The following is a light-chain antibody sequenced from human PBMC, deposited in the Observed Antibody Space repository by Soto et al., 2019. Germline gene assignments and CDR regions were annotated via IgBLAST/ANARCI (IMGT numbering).Light chain of an antibody. CDR2: GAS. CDR3: QQYSSAPFT. V-gene: IGKV3-20*01. J-gene: IGKJ3*01. CDR1: QSVSSIY. Sequence: EIELTQSPGTLSSSLGERATIACRASQSVSSIYLACYQQKPGQAPRLLIYGASSRATGIPDRFSGSGSGTDFTLTISRLQPEDFAMYYCQQYSSAPFTFGPGTKVDIK.